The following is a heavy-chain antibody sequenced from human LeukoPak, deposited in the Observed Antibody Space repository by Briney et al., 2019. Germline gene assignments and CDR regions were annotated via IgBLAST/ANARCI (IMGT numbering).Heavy chain of an antibody. V-gene: IGHV3-72*01. CDR2: SRNKANSYTT. CDR3: SRYYYDSSDYRAFDY. D-gene: IGHD3-22*01. J-gene: IGHJ4*02. Sequence: PVGSLRLSCAASGFTFSDHYMDWVRQAPGKGLEWVGRSRNKANSYTTEYAASVKGRFTISRDDSKNSLYLQMNSLKTEDTAVYYCSRYYYDSSDYRAFDYWGQGTLVTVSS. CDR1: GFTFSDHY.